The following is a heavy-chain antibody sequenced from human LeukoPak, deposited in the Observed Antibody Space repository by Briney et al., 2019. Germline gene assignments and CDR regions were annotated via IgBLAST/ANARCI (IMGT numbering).Heavy chain of an antibody. J-gene: IGHJ5*02. CDR1: GGSISSYY. CDR2: IYTSGST. D-gene: IGHD3-3*01. CDR3: AREYYDFWSGYYTNYNWFDP. V-gene: IGHV4-4*07. Sequence: SETLSLTCTVSGGSISSYYWSWIRQPAGKGLEWIGRIYTSGSTNYNPSLKSRVTMPVDTSKNQFSLKLSSVTAADTAVYYCAREYYDFWSGYYTNYNWFDPWGQGTLVTVSS.